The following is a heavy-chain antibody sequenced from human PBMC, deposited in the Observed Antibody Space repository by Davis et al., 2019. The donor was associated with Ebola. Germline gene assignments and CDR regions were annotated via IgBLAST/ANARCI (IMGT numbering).Heavy chain of an antibody. J-gene: IGHJ4*02. CDR3: ARDLTSYSSSSHY. CDR1: GYIFTTYA. D-gene: IGHD6-6*01. Sequence: ASVKVSCKASGYIFTTYAIHWVRQAPGQRLEWMGWINAGNGDTKSSQKFQGRVTITRDTSASTAYMELTSLRSEDTAVYYCARDLTSYSSSSHYWGQGTLVTVSS. V-gene: IGHV1-3*01. CDR2: INAGNGDT.